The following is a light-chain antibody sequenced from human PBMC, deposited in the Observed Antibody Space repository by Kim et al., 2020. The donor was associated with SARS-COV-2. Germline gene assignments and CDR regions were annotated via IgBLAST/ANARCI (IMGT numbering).Light chain of an antibody. CDR3: QQYAGSRIT. Sequence: SARQTATPSCAASQSVSSKSFSWYQQKPGVAPRLLSSAAHPRATRISQRCSGSVSLTGFTLTIHRLGPEDVVVYCFQQYAGSRITFGQGTPLEIK. CDR1: QSVSSKS. V-gene: IGKV3D-20*01. J-gene: IGKJ5*01. CDR2: AAH.